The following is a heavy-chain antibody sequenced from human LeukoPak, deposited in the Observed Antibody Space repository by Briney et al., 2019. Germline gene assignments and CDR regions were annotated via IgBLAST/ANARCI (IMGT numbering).Heavy chain of an antibody. CDR2: IYYSGST. Sequence: KPSETLSLTCTVSGGSISSSSYYWGWIRQPPGKGLEWIGSIYYSGSTYYNPSLKSRVTISVDTSKNQFSLKLSSVTAADTAVYYCASCYSSGWYFDYWGQGTLVTASS. CDR1: GGSISSSSYY. D-gene: IGHD6-19*01. J-gene: IGHJ4*02. CDR3: ASCYSSGWYFDY. V-gene: IGHV4-39*01.